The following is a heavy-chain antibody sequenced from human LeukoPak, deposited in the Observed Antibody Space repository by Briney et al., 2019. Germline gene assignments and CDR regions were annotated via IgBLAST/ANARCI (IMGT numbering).Heavy chain of an antibody. J-gene: IGHJ4*02. CDR1: GFSFSSYW. D-gene: IGHD2-15*01. CDR2: ISTDGSET. V-gene: IGHV3-74*01. CDR3: ATCSGGRCYSKGFDY. Sequence: GGSLRLSCAASGFSFSSYWMHCVRQAPGKGLVWVSCISTDGSETRYADSVKGRFTISRDNAKNTLYLQMNSLTAEDTAVYYCATCSGGRCYSKGFDYWGQGTLVAVSS.